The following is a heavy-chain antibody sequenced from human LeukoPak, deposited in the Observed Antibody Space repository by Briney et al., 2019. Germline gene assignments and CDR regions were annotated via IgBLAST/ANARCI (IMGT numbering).Heavy chain of an antibody. CDR2: INPSGDNT. CDR1: GYTFTNNY. J-gene: IGHJ5*02. V-gene: IGHV1-46*01. Sequence: GASVKVSCKASGYTFTNNYMHWVRQAPGQGLEWMGIINPSGDNTWYAQKFQGRVTMTRDMATSTDYMGVSSLRSEDTAVYYCARDNSLGDDSWWFDPWGQGTLVTVSS. CDR3: ARDNSLGDDSWWFDP. D-gene: IGHD1-26*01.